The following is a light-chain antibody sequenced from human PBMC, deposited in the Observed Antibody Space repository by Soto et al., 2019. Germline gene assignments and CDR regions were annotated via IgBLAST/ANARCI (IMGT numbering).Light chain of an antibody. CDR1: SSDVGGYNY. J-gene: IGLJ1*01. V-gene: IGLV2-8*01. CDR2: EVS. CDR3: SSYAGSNYV. Sequence: YVLTPPCRACVSLWLAVTISSTGTSSDVGGYNYVSWYQQHPGKVPKLMIYEVSKRPSGVPDRFSGSKSGNTASLTVSGLQAEDEADYYCSSYAGSNYVFGTGTKVTVL.